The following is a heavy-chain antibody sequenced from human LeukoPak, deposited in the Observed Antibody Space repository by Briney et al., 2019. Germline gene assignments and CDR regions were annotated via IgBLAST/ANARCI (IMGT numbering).Heavy chain of an antibody. Sequence: SQTLSLTCTVSGYSISSGYYWGWIRQPPGKGLEWIGSIYHSGSTYYNPSLKSRVTISVDTSKNQFSLKLSSVTAADTAVYYCARDRLTKPVIVVVTAINYFDYWGQGTLVTVSS. V-gene: IGHV4-38-2*02. CDR1: GYSISSGYY. CDR3: ARDRLTKPVIVVVTAINYFDY. J-gene: IGHJ4*02. CDR2: IYHSGST. D-gene: IGHD2-21*02.